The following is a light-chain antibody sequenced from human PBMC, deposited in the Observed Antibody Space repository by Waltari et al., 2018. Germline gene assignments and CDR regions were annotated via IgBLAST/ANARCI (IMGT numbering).Light chain of an antibody. CDR3: CSYAGSSTWV. J-gene: IGLJ3*02. Sequence: QSALTQPASVSGSPGQSITISCTGTSSDVGSYNLVSWYQQHPGKAPKLMIYEGSKRPSWVSNRCSCSKSGNTASLTISGLQAEDEADYYCCSYAGSSTWVFGGGTKLTVL. V-gene: IGLV2-23*01. CDR2: EGS. CDR1: SSDVGSYNL.